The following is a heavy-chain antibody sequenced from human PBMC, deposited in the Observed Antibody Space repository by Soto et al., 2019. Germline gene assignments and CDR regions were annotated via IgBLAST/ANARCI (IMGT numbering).Heavy chain of an antibody. J-gene: IGHJ4*02. CDR3: ARGGDTSGSWPRF. Sequence: EVQLVDSGGGLVQPGGSLRLSCAASEFTFSSYSFNWVRQAPGKGLEWVSSISSSSSYIYYADSVKGRFTISRDDAKNSLFLQMSSLRVEDTAVYYCARGGDTSGSWPRFWGQGTLVTVSS. CDR2: ISSSSSYI. D-gene: IGHD3-22*01. V-gene: IGHV3-21*01. CDR1: EFTFSSYS.